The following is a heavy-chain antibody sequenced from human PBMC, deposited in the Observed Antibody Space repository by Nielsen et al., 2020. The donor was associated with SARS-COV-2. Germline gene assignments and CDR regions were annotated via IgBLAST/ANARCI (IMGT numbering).Heavy chain of an antibody. CDR3: AGLTSSLGAFDI. CDR1: GYSFTSYW. V-gene: IGHV5-51*01. Sequence: GGSLRLSCKGSGYSFTSYWIGWVRQMPGKGLEWMGIIYPGDSDTRYSPSFQGQVTISADKSISTAYLQWSSLKASDTATYYCAGLTSSLGAFDIWGQGTMVTVSS. D-gene: IGHD6-6*01. J-gene: IGHJ3*02. CDR2: IYPGDSDT.